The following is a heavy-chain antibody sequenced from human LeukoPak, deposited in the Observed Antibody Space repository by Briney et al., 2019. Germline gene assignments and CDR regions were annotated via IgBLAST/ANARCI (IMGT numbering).Heavy chain of an antibody. J-gene: IGHJ1*01. CDR3: ARDEGYFQH. Sequence: GTSLRLSCTASGISFSSHGMNWVRQAPGKGLEWVSSISSSSSYIYYADSVKGRFTISRDNAKNSLYLQMNSLRAEDTAVYYCARDEGYFQHWGQGTLVTVSS. V-gene: IGHV3-21*01. CDR2: ISSSSSYI. CDR1: GISFSSHG.